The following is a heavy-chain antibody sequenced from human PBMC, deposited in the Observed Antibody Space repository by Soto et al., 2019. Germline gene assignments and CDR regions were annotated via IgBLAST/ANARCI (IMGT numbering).Heavy chain of an antibody. CDR2: IYHNGSP. V-gene: IGHV4-4*02. CDR3: ARSVILTGGSYKGLIRLHYFDT. CDR1: GGSISSTNW. J-gene: IGHJ4*02. D-gene: IGHD3-9*01. Sequence: SETLSLTCVVSGGSISSTNWWTWVRQPPGKRLEWIGEIYHNGSPTYSPSLRGRATISVDKSNNQFSLRLRSVTAADTAVYYCARSVILTGGSYKGLIRLHYFDTWGPGTLVTVPQ.